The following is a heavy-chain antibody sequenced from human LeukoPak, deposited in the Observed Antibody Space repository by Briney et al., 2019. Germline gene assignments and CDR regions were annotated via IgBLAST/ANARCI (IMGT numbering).Heavy chain of an antibody. CDR1: GFTFSNLA. CDR2: ISGNGGTT. CDR3: VNQISGWVY. Sequence: PGGSLRLSCAASGFTFSNLAMHWVRQAPGKGLEYVSAISGNGGTTYYADSVKGRFTISRDNSKNTLYLQMSSLRPEDTAVYYCVNQISGWVYWGQGTLVTVSS. V-gene: IGHV3-64D*06. J-gene: IGHJ4*02. D-gene: IGHD6-19*01.